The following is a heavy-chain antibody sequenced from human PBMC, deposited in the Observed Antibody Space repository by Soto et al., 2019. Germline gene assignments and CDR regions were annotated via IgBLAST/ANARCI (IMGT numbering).Heavy chain of an antibody. CDR2: MYFGGSF. CDR1: GASVSQGY. Sequence: SEALSLTCNVSGASVSQGYWSWIRQPPGKGLEWIGFMYFGGSFNYNPSLTSRATISVETSKNQFSMKLTSVTASDTAVYYCARGYYDSTGFAVDPWGQGTLVTVSS. CDR3: ARGYYDSTGFAVDP. D-gene: IGHD3-22*01. V-gene: IGHV4-59*02. J-gene: IGHJ5*02.